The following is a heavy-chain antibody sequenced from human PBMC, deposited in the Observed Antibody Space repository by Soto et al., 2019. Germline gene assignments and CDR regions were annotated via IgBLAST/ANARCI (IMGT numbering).Heavy chain of an antibody. J-gene: IGHJ4*02. D-gene: IGHD2-15*01. CDR1: GGSISSSSYY. Sequence: SLTCTVSGGSISSSSYYWGWIRQPPGKGLEWIGSIYYSGSTYYNPSLKSRVTISVDTSKNQFSLKLSSVTAADTAVYYCARTPGPYCSGGSCYSRDYWGQGTLVTVSS. V-gene: IGHV4-39*01. CDR3: ARTPGPYCSGGSCYSRDY. CDR2: IYYSGST.